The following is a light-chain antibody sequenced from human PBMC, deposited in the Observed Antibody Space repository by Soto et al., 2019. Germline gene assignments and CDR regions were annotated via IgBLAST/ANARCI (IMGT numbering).Light chain of an antibody. CDR3: QQYGSSPIT. CDR1: QSVSSN. Sequence: EIVMTQSPGTLSVFPGERVTLSCRASQSVSSNLAWYQQKPGQAPSLLMYGAFTRATGIPARFSGTGSGTEFTLTISSLEPEDFAVYYCQQYGSSPITFGQGTRLEIK. J-gene: IGKJ5*01. CDR2: GAF. V-gene: IGKV3-15*01.